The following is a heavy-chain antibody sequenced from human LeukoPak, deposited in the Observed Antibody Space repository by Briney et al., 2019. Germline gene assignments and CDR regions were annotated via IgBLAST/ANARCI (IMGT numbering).Heavy chain of an antibody. D-gene: IGHD6-13*01. V-gene: IGHV3-23*01. Sequence: GGSLRLSCTASGFTFNSYAMAWVRQAPGQGLEWVSTITAAGNVPWYSDSVRGRFTISRDNSENTVYLQMNGLRVEDTARYYCARDLSAAAGTIVGKYWFDPWGQGTLVTVSS. CDR3: ARDLSAAAGTIVGKYWFDP. CDR2: ITAAGNVP. J-gene: IGHJ5*02. CDR1: GFTFNSYA.